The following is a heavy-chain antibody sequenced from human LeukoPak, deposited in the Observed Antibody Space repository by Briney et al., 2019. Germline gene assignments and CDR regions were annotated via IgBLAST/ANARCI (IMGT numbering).Heavy chain of an antibody. CDR3: AKGEGYYDSSGYEYFQH. J-gene: IGHJ1*01. CDR2: ISYDGSNK. CDR1: GFTFSSYG. V-gene: IGHV3-30*18. D-gene: IGHD3-22*01. Sequence: GRSLRLSCAASGFTFSSYGMHWVRQAPGKGLEWEAVISYDGSNKYYADSVKGRFTISRDNSKNTLYLQMNSLRAEDTAVYYCAKGEGYYDSSGYEYFQHWGQGTLVTVSS.